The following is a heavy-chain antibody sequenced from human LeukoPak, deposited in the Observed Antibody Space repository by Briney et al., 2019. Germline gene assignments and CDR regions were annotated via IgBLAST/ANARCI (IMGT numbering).Heavy chain of an antibody. CDR3: ARDHVRYYYGSGSYVSGGMDV. J-gene: IGHJ6*02. CDR1: GYTFTGYY. D-gene: IGHD3-10*01. CDR2: INPNSGGT. V-gene: IGHV1-2*02. Sequence: GASVKVSCKASGYTFTGYYMHWVRQAPGQGLEWMGWINPNSGGTNYAQKFQGRVTMTRDTSISTAYMELSRLRSDDTAVYYCARDHVRYYYGSGSYVSGGMDVWGQGTTVTVSS.